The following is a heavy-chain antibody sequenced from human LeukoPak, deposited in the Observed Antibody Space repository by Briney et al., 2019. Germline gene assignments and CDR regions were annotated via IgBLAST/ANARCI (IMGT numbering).Heavy chain of an antibody. Sequence: GGSLRLSCAASGFTFSSYSMTWVRQAPGKGLEWVSAISGSGDSTYYADSVKGRFTISRDNSRNTLYLQMNSLRAGDTAVYYCAKSFRSTSLDYWGQGTLVTVSS. CDR2: ISGSGDST. V-gene: IGHV3-23*01. CDR1: GFTFSSYS. D-gene: IGHD2-2*01. CDR3: AKSFRSTSLDY. J-gene: IGHJ4*02.